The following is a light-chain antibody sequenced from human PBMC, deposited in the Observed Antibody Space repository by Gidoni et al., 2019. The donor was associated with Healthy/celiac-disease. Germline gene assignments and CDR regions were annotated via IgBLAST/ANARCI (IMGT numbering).Light chain of an antibody. CDR1: QSVLYRSNNKNS. J-gene: IGKJ2*01. CDR3: QQYYSTPYT. CDR2: WAS. Sequence: DIVMTQSPDSLAVSLGERATINCKSSQSVLYRSNNKNSLAWYQQKPGQPPKLLIYWASTRESGVPDRFSGSGSGTDFTLTICSLQAEDVAVYYCQQYYSTPYTFGQGTKLEIK. V-gene: IGKV4-1*01.